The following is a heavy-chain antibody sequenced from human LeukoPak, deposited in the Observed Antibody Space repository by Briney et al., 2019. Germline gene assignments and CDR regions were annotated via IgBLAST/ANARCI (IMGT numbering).Heavy chain of an antibody. CDR2: ISGSSGST. Sequence: PGGSLRLSCAASGFTFSSYAMSWVRQAPGKGLEWVSAISGSSGSTYYADSVKGRFTISRDNSKNTLYLQMNSLRAEDTAMYYCAREPSLFIFLDNDAFDIWGQGTVLTVSS. V-gene: IGHV3-23*01. D-gene: IGHD2-21*01. CDR1: GFTFSSYA. J-gene: IGHJ3*02. CDR3: AREPSLFIFLDNDAFDI.